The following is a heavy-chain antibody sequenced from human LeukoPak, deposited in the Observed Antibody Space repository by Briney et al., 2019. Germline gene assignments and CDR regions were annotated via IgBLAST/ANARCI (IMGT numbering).Heavy chain of an antibody. D-gene: IGHD5-18*01. CDR1: GFPFRNFS. Sequence: PGGSLRLSCAASGFPFRNFSMHWVRQAPGKGLEWVSHISRNRSTTYYADSVKGRFTISRDNAKNSLDLQINSLRAEDTAVYYWARFPDTYGCFDSWGQGTLFTVSS. CDR3: ARFPDTYGCFDS. V-gene: IGHV3-48*04. J-gene: IGHJ4*02. CDR2: ISRNRSTT.